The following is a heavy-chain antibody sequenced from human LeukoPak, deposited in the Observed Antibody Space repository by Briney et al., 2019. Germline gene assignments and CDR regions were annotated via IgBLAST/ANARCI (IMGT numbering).Heavy chain of an antibody. CDR2: FDPEDGET. CDR3: ATPMVRGVTPTSFDY. CDR1: GYTLTELS. V-gene: IGHV1-24*01. D-gene: IGHD3-10*01. Sequence: GASVKVSCKVSGYTLTELSMHWVRQAPGKGLEWMGGFDPEDGETIYAQKFQGRVNMTEDTSTDTAYMELSSLRSEDTAVYYCATPMVRGVTPTSFDYWGQGTLVTVSS. J-gene: IGHJ4*02.